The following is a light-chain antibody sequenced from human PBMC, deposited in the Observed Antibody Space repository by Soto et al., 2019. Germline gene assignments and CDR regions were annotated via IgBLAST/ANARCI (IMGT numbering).Light chain of an antibody. CDR2: KES. Sequence: DIQMTQSPSSLSSSLGDSVTITCRASQTISSWLAWYQQKTGKAPKLLIYKESTLKSGVPSRFSGSGSGTDLNLTISSLQPEDFATYYCQKSYSTPWTFGQGTKVDIK. CDR1: QTISSW. CDR3: QKSYSTPWT. J-gene: IGKJ1*01. V-gene: IGKV1-39*01.